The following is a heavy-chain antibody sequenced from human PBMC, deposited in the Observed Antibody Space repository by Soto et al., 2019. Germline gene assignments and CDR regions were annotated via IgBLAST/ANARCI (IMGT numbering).Heavy chain of an antibody. CDR2: ISYDATIK. CDR1: GFTFSIYG. Sequence: QVQLVESGGGVVQPGRSLRLSCVASGFTFSIYGMHWVRQAPGKGLEWVAVISYDATIKYYAASVKGRLTFSMDNSKNMLYLQMNSLRAEDTAVYYCAKVREDWNDYPLFDSWGQGMLVTLSS. CDR3: AKVREDWNDYPLFDS. V-gene: IGHV3-30*18. J-gene: IGHJ5*01. D-gene: IGHD1-1*01.